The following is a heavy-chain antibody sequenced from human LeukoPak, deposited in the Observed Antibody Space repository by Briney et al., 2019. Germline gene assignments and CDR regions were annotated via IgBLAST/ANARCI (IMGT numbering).Heavy chain of an antibody. D-gene: IGHD3-3*01. J-gene: IGHJ4*02. CDR2: VSGSGGST. V-gene: IGHV3-23*01. Sequence: GGSLRLSCAASGFTFSSYAISWVRQAPGKGLEWVSAVSGSGGSTYYADSVKGRFTISRDNSKNTLYLQMNSLRAEDTAVYYCAKLGLRYFFDYWGQGTLVTVSS. CDR1: GFTFSSYA. CDR3: AKLGLRYFFDY.